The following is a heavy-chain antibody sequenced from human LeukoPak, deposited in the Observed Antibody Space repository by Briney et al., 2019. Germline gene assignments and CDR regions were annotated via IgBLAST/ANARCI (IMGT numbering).Heavy chain of an antibody. CDR1: GGSISYGSYY. V-gene: IGHV4-39*01. J-gene: IGHJ4*02. Sequence: PSETLSLTCTVSGGSISYGSYYWGWIRQPPGKGLEWIGSIYYSGSTYYNPSLKSRVTISVDTSKNQFSLKLSSVTAADTAVYYXXXXXXXTHTDYWGQGTLVTVSS. CDR3: XXXXXXTHTDY. D-gene: IGHD3-16*01. CDR2: IYYSGST.